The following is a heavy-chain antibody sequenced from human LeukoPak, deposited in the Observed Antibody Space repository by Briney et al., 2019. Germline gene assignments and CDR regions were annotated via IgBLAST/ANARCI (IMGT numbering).Heavy chain of an antibody. CDR1: GFTVSSNY. Sequence: IQPGGSLRLSCAASGFTVSSNYMSWVRQAPGKGLEWVSVIYSGGNTFYADFVKGRFTISRDNSKNTLYLQMNSLRAEDTAVYYCAMKPGNYYGSGRYFDYWGQGTLVTVSS. V-gene: IGHV3-53*01. J-gene: IGHJ4*02. D-gene: IGHD3-10*01. CDR2: IYSGGNT. CDR3: AMKPGNYYGSGRYFDY.